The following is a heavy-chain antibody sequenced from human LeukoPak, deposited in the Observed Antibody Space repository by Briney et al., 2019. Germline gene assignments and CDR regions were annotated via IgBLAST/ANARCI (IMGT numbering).Heavy chain of an antibody. D-gene: IGHD1-1*01. CDR2: INPHSGAT. CDR3: ATSSTVTHTRDP. Sequence: GASVNVSCKASGYGFSDVYFNWVRQAPGQELEWMGWINPHSGATNYAQRFQGRISMDASFDTAYIELSRLTSDDTAVYYCATSSTVTHTRDPWGQGTLVTVSS. V-gene: IGHV1-2*02. J-gene: IGHJ5*02. CDR1: GYGFSDVY.